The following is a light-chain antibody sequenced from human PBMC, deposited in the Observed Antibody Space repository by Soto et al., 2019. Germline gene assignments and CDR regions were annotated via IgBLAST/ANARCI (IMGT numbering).Light chain of an antibody. V-gene: IGKV3-11*01. Sequence: EIVLTQSPATLSLSPGERATLSCRASQSISSYLIWYQQKPGQAPRLLIYDASSRATAIPARFSGSGSGTDFTLTISNLEPADFAVYYCQQRANWPLTFGGGTNVEI. J-gene: IGKJ4*01. CDR1: QSISSY. CDR2: DAS. CDR3: QQRANWPLT.